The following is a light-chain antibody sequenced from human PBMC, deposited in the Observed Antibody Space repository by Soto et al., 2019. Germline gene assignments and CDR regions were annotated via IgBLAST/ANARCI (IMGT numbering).Light chain of an antibody. J-gene: IGLJ2*01. CDR1: SSDVGSYNL. CDR2: EGS. Sequence: QSVLTQPASVSGSPGQSITISCTGTSSDVGSYNLVSWYQQHPGKAPKLMMYEGSKRPSGVSNRFSGSKSGNTASLTISGPQAEDESDYYCCSYAGSSTLGVFGGGTKLTVL. CDR3: CSYAGSSTLGV. V-gene: IGLV2-23*01.